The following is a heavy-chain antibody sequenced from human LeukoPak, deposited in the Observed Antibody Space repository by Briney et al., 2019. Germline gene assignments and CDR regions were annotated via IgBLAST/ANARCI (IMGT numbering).Heavy chain of an antibody. CDR1: GYTFTSYY. V-gene: IGHV1-46*01. D-gene: IGHD5-12*01. Sequence: GASVKVSCKASGYTFTSYYMHWVRQAPGQGLEWMGIINPSGGSTSYAQKFQGRVTMTRNTSISTAYMELSSLRSEDTAVYYCARGSRYSGYDYVDWYFAYWGQGTLVTVSS. J-gene: IGHJ4*02. CDR3: ARGSRYSGYDYVDWYFAY. CDR2: INPSGGST.